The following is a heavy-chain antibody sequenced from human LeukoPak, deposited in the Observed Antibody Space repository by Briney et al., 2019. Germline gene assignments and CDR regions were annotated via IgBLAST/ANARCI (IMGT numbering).Heavy chain of an antibody. CDR1: GFTFSSYY. CDR3: ARSYYDSGGYSRFDY. Sequence: GGSLRLSCAASGFTFSSYYMSWVRQTPGKGLEWVANIKQDGSQKYYVDSVKGRFTIPRDNAKNSLYLQMNSLRAEDTAVYYCARSYYDSGGYSRFDYWGQGTLVTVSS. V-gene: IGHV3-7*01. J-gene: IGHJ4*02. D-gene: IGHD3-22*01. CDR2: IKQDGSQK.